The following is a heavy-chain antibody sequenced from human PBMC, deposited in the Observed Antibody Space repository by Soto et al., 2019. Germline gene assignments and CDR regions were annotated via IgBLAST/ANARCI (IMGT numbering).Heavy chain of an antibody. CDR1: GGSISSYY. CDR3: ARDSGPMASGGNAGDICGIDY. V-gene: IGHV4-59*01. J-gene: IGHJ4*02. D-gene: IGHD2-15*01. Sequence: QVQLQESGPGLVKPSETLSLTCTVSGGSISSYYWSWIRQPPGKGLEWIGYIYYSGSTNYNPSLKSRVTIPVATFKNQFSLKLSSVTAADTAVYYCARDSGPMASGGNAGDICGIDYWGQGTLVTVSS. CDR2: IYYSGST.